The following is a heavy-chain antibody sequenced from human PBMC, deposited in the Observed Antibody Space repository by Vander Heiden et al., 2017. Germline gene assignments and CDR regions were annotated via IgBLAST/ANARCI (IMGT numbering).Heavy chain of an antibody. Sequence: QLQLQESGPGLVKPSETLSLTCTVSGGSLSSSSYYWGWLRQPPRKGLEGIGSIYYSGRTYYNPSLKRRVTITVNTSKDQFSLKLSSVTAADTAVYYCARLVTTVKTRYFDYWGQGTLVTVSS. V-gene: IGHV4-39*01. CDR2: IYYSGRT. CDR3: ARLVTTVKTRYFDY. D-gene: IGHD4-17*01. CDR1: GGSLSSSSYY. J-gene: IGHJ4*02.